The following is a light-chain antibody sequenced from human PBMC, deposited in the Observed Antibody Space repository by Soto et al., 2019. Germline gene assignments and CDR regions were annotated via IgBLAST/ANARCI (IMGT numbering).Light chain of an antibody. CDR2: GAS. CDR1: QSVGNN. CDR3: QQNNNWPPGT. V-gene: IGKV3-15*01. J-gene: IGKJ2*01. Sequence: EIVMTQSPASLSLSPGERATLSCRASQSVGNNLAWYQQKPGQAPRLLIYGASTRATGITSRFSGSGSGTEFTITISSLQHADFAVYYCQQNNNWPPGTFGQGTKLEIK.